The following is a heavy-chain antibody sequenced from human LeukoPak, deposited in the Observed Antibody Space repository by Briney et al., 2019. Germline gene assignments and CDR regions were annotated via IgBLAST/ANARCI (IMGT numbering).Heavy chain of an antibody. Sequence: GASVKVSCKASGYTFSGYYIQWVRQAPGLGLEWMGWINPISGVRNYAQRFQGRVTMTRDTSISTAYMELSRLRSDDTAVYYCALYYYDSSDYWDYWGQGTLITVSS. V-gene: IGHV1-2*02. J-gene: IGHJ4*02. CDR3: ALYYYDSSDYWDY. D-gene: IGHD3-22*01. CDR2: INPISGVR. CDR1: GYTFSGYY.